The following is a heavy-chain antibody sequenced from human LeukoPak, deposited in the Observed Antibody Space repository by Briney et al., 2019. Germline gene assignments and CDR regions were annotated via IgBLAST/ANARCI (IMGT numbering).Heavy chain of an antibody. V-gene: IGHV3-7*01. Sequence: GGSLRLSCAPSGFTFSIYWMSWVRQAPGRVLECVANIKEDGIEKYYMDSLKGRFTTSTDNTKNSLYLQMDTLRAEDTAVYYCASGSGWSYLAYWGQGTLVTVSS. CDR2: IKEDGIEK. CDR3: ASGSGWSYLAY. CDR1: GFTFSIYW. J-gene: IGHJ4*02. D-gene: IGHD6-19*01.